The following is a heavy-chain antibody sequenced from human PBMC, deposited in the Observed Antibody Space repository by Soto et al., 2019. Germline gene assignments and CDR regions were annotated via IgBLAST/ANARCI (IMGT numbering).Heavy chain of an antibody. Sequence: PGESLKISCKGSGYSFTSYWIGWVRQMPGKGLEWMGIIYPGDSDTRYSPSFQGQVTISADKSISTAYLQWSSLKASDTAMYYCARLGSLLLHYGSGRYRFDAFDIWGQGTMVTVSS. CDR2: IYPGDSDT. J-gene: IGHJ3*02. CDR3: ARLGSLLLHYGSGRYRFDAFDI. CDR1: GYSFTSYW. V-gene: IGHV5-51*03. D-gene: IGHD3-10*01.